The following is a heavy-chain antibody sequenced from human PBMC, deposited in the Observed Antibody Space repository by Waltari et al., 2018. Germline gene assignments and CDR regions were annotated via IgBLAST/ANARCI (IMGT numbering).Heavy chain of an antibody. J-gene: IGHJ4*02. CDR3: ARAGQLGVFDY. CDR2: IYYIGST. CDR1: GGSISSGGYY. V-gene: IGHV4-31*01. D-gene: IGHD6-13*01. Sequence: QVQLQESGPGLVKPSQTLSLTCTVSGGSISSGGYYWSWIRQHPGKGLEWIGYIYYIGSTYYNPSLMSLVTISVDTSKNQFSLKLSSVTAADTAVYYCARAGQLGVFDYWGQGTLVTVSS.